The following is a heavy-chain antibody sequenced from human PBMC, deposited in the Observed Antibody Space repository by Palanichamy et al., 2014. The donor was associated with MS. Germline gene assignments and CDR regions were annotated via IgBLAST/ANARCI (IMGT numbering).Heavy chain of an antibody. V-gene: IGHV3-64*01. CDR3: ARGDSGSYYSSADY. CDR2: TSSNGGST. Sequence: EVQPVESGGGLVQPGGSLRLSCAASGFTFSSYAMHWVRQAPGKGLEFVSGTSSNGGSTYYANSVKGRFTISRDNSKNMLYVQMGSLRAEDMAVYYCARGDSGSYYSSADYWGQGTLVTVSS. J-gene: IGHJ4*02. D-gene: IGHD1-26*01. CDR1: GFTFSSYA.